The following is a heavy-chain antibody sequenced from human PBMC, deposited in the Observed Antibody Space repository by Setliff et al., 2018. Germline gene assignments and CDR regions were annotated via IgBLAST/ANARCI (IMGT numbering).Heavy chain of an antibody. V-gene: IGHV3-15*01. CDR2: IKSKTDGGTT. CDR1: GFTFSGYW. J-gene: IGHJ4*02. CDR3: ATRLGDF. Sequence: GGSLRLSCAASGFTFSGYWMTWVRQAPGKGLEWVGRIKSKTDGGTTDYAAPVKGRFTISRDDSKNTMSLQMNSLKTEDTAVYFCATRLGDFWGQGTLVTVSS.